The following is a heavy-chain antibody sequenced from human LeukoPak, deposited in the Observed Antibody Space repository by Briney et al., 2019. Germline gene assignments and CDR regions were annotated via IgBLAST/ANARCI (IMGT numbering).Heavy chain of an antibody. V-gene: IGHV3-33*01. D-gene: IGHD1-1*01. CDR1: GFTFSSYG. Sequence: GGSLRLSCAASGFTFSSYGMHWVRQAPGKGLEWVAVIWYDGSNKYYADSVKGRFTISRDNSKNTLYLQMNSLRAEDTAVYYCARDYCGTTSGCYYYYGMEVWGQGTTVTVSS. CDR3: ARDYCGTTSGCYYYYGMEV. J-gene: IGHJ6*02. CDR2: IWYDGSNK.